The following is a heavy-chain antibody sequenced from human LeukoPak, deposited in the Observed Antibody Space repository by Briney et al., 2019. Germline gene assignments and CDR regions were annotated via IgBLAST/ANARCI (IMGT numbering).Heavy chain of an antibody. J-gene: IGHJ2*01. CDR2: IYHSGST. D-gene: IGHD6-19*01. CDR1: GGSISSSSYY. Sequence: SETLSLTCTVSGGSISSSSYYWGWIRQPPGKGLEWIGSIYHSGSTYYNPSLKSRVTISVDTSKNQFSLKLSSVTAADTAVYYCARHGRGQWLLTYWYFDLWGRGTLVTVSS. CDR3: ARHGRGQWLLTYWYFDL. V-gene: IGHV4-39*01.